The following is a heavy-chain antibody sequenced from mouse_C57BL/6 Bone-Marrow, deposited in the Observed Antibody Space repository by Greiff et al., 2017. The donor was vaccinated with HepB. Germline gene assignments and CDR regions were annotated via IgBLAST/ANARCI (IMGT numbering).Heavy chain of an antibody. CDR2: INPNNGGT. CDR1: GYTFTDYN. D-gene: IGHD1-1*01. V-gene: IGHV1-18*01. CDR3: ARSYYYGSSLYAMDY. Sequence: VVEPGASVKIPCKASGYTFTDYNMDWVKQSHGKSLEWIGDINPNNGGTIYNQKFKGKATLTVDKSSSTAYMELRSLTSEDTAVYYCARSYYYGSSLYAMDYWGQGTSVTVSS. J-gene: IGHJ4*01.